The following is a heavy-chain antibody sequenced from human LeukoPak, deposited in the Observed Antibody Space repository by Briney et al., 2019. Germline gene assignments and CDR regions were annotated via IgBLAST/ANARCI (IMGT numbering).Heavy chain of an antibody. D-gene: IGHD1-26*01. CDR1: GGSISSYY. V-gene: IGHV4-59*06. J-gene: IGHJ3*02. Sequence: SETLSLTCTVSGGSISSYYWSWIRQPPGKGLEWIGYIYYTGGTHYNPSLKSRLTISVDTSENHFTLKLSSVTAADTAIYFCARAPVAFDIWGQGTMVTVSS. CDR2: IYYTGGT. CDR3: ARAPVAFDI.